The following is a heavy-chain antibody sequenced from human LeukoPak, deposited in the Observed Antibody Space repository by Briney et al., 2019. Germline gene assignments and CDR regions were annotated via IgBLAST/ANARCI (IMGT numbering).Heavy chain of an antibody. CDR2: VSWDCDTT. J-gene: IGHJ4*02. V-gene: IGHV3-43*01. CDR3: AKGNNSLSYDFDY. CDR1: GVNFRDFS. Sequence: QPGGSLRLSCAASGVNFRDFSMHWVRQVPGQGLEGVSLVSWDCDTTHYADSLKGRFTISRDNNKYSVFLHMNSLRIEDTDFYYCAKGNNSLSYDFDYWGQGALVTVSS. D-gene: IGHD2/OR15-2a*01.